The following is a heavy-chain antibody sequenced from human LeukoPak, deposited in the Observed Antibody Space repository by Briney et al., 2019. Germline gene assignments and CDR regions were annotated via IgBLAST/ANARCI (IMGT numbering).Heavy chain of an antibody. CDR1: GFSLSSYW. CDR3: AKDSSLEAAAD. Sequence: GGSLRLSCAAFGFSLSSYWMTWVRQAPGKGLEWVANIKQDGSEKNYVDSVKGRFTISRDNAKNSLYLQMNSLRAEDTALYYCAKDSSLEAAADWGQGTLVTVSS. CDR2: IKQDGSEK. V-gene: IGHV3-7*01. J-gene: IGHJ4*02. D-gene: IGHD6-13*01.